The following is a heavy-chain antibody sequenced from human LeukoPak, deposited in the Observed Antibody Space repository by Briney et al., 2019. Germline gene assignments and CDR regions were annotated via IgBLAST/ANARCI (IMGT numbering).Heavy chain of an antibody. CDR1: GFTFSSYE. D-gene: IGHD6-13*01. V-gene: IGHV3-48*03. CDR3: ASMGYSSSGYDPPFDS. Sequence: PGGSLRLSCAASGFTFSSYEMNWVRQAPGKGLEWVSYISSSGSTIYYADSVKGRFTISRDNAKNSLYLQMNSLRAEDTHVYYCASMGYSSSGYDPPFDSGGQETLVTVSS. J-gene: IGHJ4*02. CDR2: ISSSGSTI.